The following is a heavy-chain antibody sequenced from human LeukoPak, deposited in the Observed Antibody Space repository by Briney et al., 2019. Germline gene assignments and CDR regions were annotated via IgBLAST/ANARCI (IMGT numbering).Heavy chain of an antibody. CDR1: GGTFSSYA. D-gene: IGHD4-17*01. Sequence: GASVKVSCKASGGTFSSYAISWVRQAPGQGLEWMGGIIPIFGTANYAQKFQGRVTITADKSTSTAYMELSSLRSEDTAVYYCARDGYGDLPAYWGQGTLVTVSS. CDR3: ARDGYGDLPAY. CDR2: IIPIFGTA. J-gene: IGHJ4*02. V-gene: IGHV1-69*06.